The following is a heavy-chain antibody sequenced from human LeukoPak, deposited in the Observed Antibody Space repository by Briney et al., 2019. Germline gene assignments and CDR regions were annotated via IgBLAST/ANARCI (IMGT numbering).Heavy chain of an antibody. J-gene: IGHJ5*02. CDR1: GFTFSSYG. Sequence: GGSLRLSCAASGFTFSSYGMHWVRQAPGKGLEWVSGISGGGGSTYYADSAKGRFTISRDNSKNTLYLQMNSLTVEDAAVYYCAKSPRSAADNWFDPWGQGTLVTVSS. CDR2: ISGGGGST. V-gene: IGHV3-23*01. D-gene: IGHD6-13*01. CDR3: AKSPRSAADNWFDP.